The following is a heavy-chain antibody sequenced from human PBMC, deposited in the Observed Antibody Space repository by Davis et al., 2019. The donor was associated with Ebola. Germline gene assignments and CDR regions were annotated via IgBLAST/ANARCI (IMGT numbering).Heavy chain of an antibody. CDR1: GYTFTSYY. CDR3: ARDLWPYGMDV. V-gene: IGHV1-46*01. Sequence: AASVKVSCKASGYTFTSYYMHWVRQAPGQGLEWMGIINPSGGSTSYAQKFQGRVTMTRDTSTSTAYMELSSLRSEDTAVYYCARDLWPYGMDVWGQGTTVTVSS. CDR2: INPSGGST. J-gene: IGHJ6*02. D-gene: IGHD2-21*01.